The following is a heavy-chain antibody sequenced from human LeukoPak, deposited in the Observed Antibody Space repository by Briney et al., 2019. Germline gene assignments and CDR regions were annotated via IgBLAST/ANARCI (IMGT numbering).Heavy chain of an antibody. J-gene: IGHJ4*02. V-gene: IGHV3-23*01. D-gene: IGHD3-22*01. Sequence: GGSLRLSCGASGFTFSTYGMNWARQAPGKGLEWVSAISAGGATTYYADSVKGRFTISRDNSKNTVYLQMNSLRAEDTAVYYCAKTYYDTTYFDYWGQGTLVTASS. CDR1: GFTFSTYG. CDR2: ISAGGATT. CDR3: AKTYYDTTYFDY.